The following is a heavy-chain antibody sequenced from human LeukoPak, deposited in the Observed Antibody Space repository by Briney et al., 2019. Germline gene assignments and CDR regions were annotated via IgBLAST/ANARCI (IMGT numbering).Heavy chain of an antibody. CDR3: AKGRTGQNWFDP. CDR2: MNPNSGNT. D-gene: IGHD1-14*01. CDR1: GYTFTSYD. J-gene: IGHJ5*02. V-gene: IGHV1-8*01. Sequence: ASVKVSCKASGYTFTSYDINWVRQATGQGLEWMGWMNPNSGNTGYAQKFQGRVTMTRNTSISTAYMELSSLRAEDTAVYYCAKGRTGQNWFDPWGQGTLVTVSS.